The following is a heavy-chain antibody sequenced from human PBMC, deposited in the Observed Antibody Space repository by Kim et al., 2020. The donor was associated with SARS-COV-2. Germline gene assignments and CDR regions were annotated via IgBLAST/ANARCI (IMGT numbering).Heavy chain of an antibody. CDR3: ARDRGGIAEIFDY. V-gene: IGHV1-3*01. J-gene: IGHJ4*02. Sequence: YSQKFQGRVTITRDTSASTAYMELSSLRSEDTAVYYCARDRGGIAEIFDYWGQGTLVTVSS. D-gene: IGHD6-13*01.